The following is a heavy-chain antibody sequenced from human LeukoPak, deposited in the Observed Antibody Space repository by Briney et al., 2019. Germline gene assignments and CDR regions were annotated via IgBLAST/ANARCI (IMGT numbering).Heavy chain of an antibody. CDR2: IIPIFGTA. Sequence: SVKASCKASGYTFTGYYMHWVRQAPGQGLEWMGGIIPIFGTANYAQKFQGRVTITADKSTSTAYMELSSLRSEEKAVYYCARVRRDYYDSSGYYPPFRKAPDYWGQGTLVTVSS. D-gene: IGHD3-22*01. J-gene: IGHJ4*02. CDR3: ARVRRDYYDSSGYYPPFRKAPDY. CDR1: GYTFTGYY. V-gene: IGHV1-69*06.